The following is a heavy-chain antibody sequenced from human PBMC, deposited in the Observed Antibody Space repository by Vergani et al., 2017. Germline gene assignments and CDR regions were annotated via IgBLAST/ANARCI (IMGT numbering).Heavy chain of an antibody. CDR1: GFTFSSYS. CDR3: AREYSSTSGRAFDF. CDR2: VSTGTKSQ. J-gene: IGHJ3*01. D-gene: IGHD2-2*01. V-gene: IGHV3-48*01. Sequence: DVHLAESGGGFFQPGGSLRLSCSASGFTFSSYSMNWVRQAPGKGLEWVSFVSTGTKSQSYAESVKGRFTISRDSAKNSLYLQMDSLRAEDTAVYYCAREYSSTSGRAFDFWGQGTKVTVSS.